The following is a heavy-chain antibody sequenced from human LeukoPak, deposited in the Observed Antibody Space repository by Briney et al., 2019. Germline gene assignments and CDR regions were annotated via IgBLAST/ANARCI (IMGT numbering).Heavy chain of an antibody. CDR2: FDPEDGET. CDR3: ASADGSSGYYLRALDY. J-gene: IGHJ4*02. V-gene: IGHV1-24*01. D-gene: IGHD3-22*01. Sequence: GASVKVSCKVSGYTLTELPMHWVRQAPGKGLEWMGGFDPEDGETIYAQKFQGRVTMTEDTSTDTAYMELSSLRSEDTAVYYCASADGSSGYYLRALDYWGQGTLVTASS. CDR1: GYTLTELP.